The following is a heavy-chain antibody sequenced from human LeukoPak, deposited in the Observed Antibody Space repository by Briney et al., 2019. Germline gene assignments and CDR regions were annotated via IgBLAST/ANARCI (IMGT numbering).Heavy chain of an antibody. CDR3: ARHKMDSYYRDV. D-gene: IGHD5-24*01. V-gene: IGHV4-39*01. Sequence: SETLSLTCAVSGGSISSIVFYWVWIRQPPGKGLEWIGSIYYSGSTYYNPSLKSRVTISVDTSKNQFSLKLSSVTAADTAVYYCARHKMDSYYRDVWGKGTTVTVSS. CDR1: GGSISSIVFY. J-gene: IGHJ6*03. CDR2: IYYSGST.